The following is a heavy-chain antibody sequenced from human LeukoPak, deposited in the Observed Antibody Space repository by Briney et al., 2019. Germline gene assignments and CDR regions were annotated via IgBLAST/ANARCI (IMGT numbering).Heavy chain of an antibody. Sequence: PGGSLRPSCAASGFTFSSYSMNWVPQAPGKGLGWVSYLSSGSSTIYYADSVKGRFTISRDNAKNSLYLQMNSLRAEDTAVYFCARALGYCGSASCYYFDYWGQGTLVTVSS. CDR3: ARALGYCGSASCYYFDY. D-gene: IGHD2-2*01. V-gene: IGHV3-48*04. CDR2: LSSGSSTI. J-gene: IGHJ4*02. CDR1: GFTFSSYS.